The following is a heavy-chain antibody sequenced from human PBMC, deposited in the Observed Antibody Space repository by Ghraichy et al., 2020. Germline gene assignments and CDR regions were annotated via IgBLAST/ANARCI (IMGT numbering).Heavy chain of an antibody. Sequence: SETLSLTCTVSGGSISSGGYYWSWIRQHPGKGLEWIGYIYYSGSTYYNPSLKSRVTISVDTSKNQFSLKLSSVTAADTAVYYCARSPTVTLDAFDIWGQGTMVTVSS. V-gene: IGHV4-31*03. CDR1: GGSISSGGYY. D-gene: IGHD4-17*01. CDR2: IYYSGST. J-gene: IGHJ3*02. CDR3: ARSPTVTLDAFDI.